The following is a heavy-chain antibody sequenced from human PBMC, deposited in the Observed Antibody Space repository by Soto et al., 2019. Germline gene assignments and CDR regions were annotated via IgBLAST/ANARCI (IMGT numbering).Heavy chain of an antibody. V-gene: IGHV3-33*01. Sequence: GGSLRLSCAASKFTFSNYGMHWVRQAPGKGLEWVAFIWYGGSNKYYADSVRGRFTISRDNSKNTLYLEMNSRRAEDTALYYCARASGQTAVTTNDYWGQGTLVTVSS. CDR1: KFTFSNYG. CDR2: IWYGGSNK. D-gene: IGHD4-17*01. J-gene: IGHJ4*02. CDR3: ARASGQTAVTTNDY.